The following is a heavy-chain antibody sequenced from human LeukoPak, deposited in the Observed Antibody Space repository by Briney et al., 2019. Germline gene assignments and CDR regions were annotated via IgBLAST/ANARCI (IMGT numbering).Heavy chain of an antibody. Sequence: GGSLRLSCAASGFTFSDYYMSWIRQAPGKGLEWVSYISSSGSTIYYADSVKGRFTISRDNAKNSLYLQMNSLRAEDMAVYYCASASAYYYMDVWGKGTTVTVSS. CDR2: ISSSGSTI. V-gene: IGHV3-11*04. CDR3: ASASAYYYMDV. J-gene: IGHJ6*03. CDR1: GFTFSDYY.